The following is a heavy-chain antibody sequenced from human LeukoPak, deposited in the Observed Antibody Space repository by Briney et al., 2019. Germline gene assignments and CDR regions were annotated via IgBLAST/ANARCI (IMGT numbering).Heavy chain of an antibody. D-gene: IGHD4-17*01. V-gene: IGHV3-9*01. CDR2: ISWNSGSI. CDR1: GFTFDDYA. J-gene: IGHJ4*02. Sequence: GGSLRLSCAASGFTFDDYAMHWVRQAPGKGLEWVSGISWNSGSIGYADSVKGRFTISRDNAKYSLYLQMNSLRAEDTAVYYCVRGSYGAYDYWGQGTLVTVSS. CDR3: VRGSYGAYDY.